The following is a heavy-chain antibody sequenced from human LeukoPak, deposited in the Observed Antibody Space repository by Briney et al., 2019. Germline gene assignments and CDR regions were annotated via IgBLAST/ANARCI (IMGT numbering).Heavy chain of an antibody. CDR3: ARLIYGGNPNDAFDI. Sequence: SETPSLTCTVSGYSISSGYYCGWIRQPPGKGLEWIGSIYHSGSTYYNPSLKSRVTISVDTSKNQFSLKLSSVTAADTAVYYCARLIYGGNPNDAFDIWGQGTMVTVSS. D-gene: IGHD4-23*01. CDR1: GYSISSGYY. J-gene: IGHJ3*02. V-gene: IGHV4-38-2*02. CDR2: IYHSGST.